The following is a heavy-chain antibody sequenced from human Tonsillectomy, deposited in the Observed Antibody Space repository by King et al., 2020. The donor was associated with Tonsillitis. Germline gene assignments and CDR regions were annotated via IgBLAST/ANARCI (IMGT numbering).Heavy chain of an antibody. CDR3: AKDRTLNDYFGADDG. Sequence: VQLVESGGGLVQPGGSLRLSCAASGFTFSNYAMSWVRQAPGKGLEWVSGISGSGGSTYYADAVKGRFTISRDNSKSTLFLRMNSLRVEDTAVYYCAKDRTLNDYFGADDGWGQGTLVTVSS. CDR2: ISGSGGST. J-gene: IGHJ4*02. V-gene: IGHV3-23*04. D-gene: IGHD2/OR15-2a*01. CDR1: GFTFSNYA.